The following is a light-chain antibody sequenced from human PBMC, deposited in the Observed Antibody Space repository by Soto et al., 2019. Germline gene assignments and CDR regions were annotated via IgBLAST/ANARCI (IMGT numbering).Light chain of an antibody. Sequence: EIVMTQSPATLSVSPGERATLSCRASQSVSSNLAWYQQKPGQAPRLLIYGASTRATGIPARFSGSGSGTEFTLTISSLQSEDFAVYYCQQYNNWPPWTFGQGPKVDNK. V-gene: IGKV3-15*01. CDR3: QQYNNWPPWT. CDR2: GAS. CDR1: QSVSSN. J-gene: IGKJ1*01.